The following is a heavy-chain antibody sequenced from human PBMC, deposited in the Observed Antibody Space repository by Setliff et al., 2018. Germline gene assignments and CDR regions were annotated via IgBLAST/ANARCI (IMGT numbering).Heavy chain of an antibody. CDR2: INTGTGNT. D-gene: IGHD2-2*01. J-gene: IGHJ4*02. CDR3: ARDRKEIVVKPPAASLDY. V-gene: IGHV1-3*04. CDR1: GYTFTSHA. Sequence: ASVKVSCKASGYTFTSHAIHWVRQAPGQRLEWMGWINTGTGNTQYSQNFQGRVTMTTDTSTTTAYMEVRSLRSDDTAVYYCARDRKEIVVKPPAASLDYWGQGTQVTVSS.